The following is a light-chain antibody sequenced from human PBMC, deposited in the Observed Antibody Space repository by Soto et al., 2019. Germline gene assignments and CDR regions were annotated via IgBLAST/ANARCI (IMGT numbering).Light chain of an antibody. CDR2: SSS. CDR1: QTISGTY. V-gene: IGKV3-20*01. CDR3: QQYGRSPTWT. Sequence: EIVLTQSPGTLSLSPGERATLSCRASQTISGTYLAWYQQKPGQAPRLLIYSSSSRAAGVSDRFSGSGSGTDFSLTISRMEPEDVAMYYCQQYGRSPTWTFGQGTKVEVK. J-gene: IGKJ1*01.